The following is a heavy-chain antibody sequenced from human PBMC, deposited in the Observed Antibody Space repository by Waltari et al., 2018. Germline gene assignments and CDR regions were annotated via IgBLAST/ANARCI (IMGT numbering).Heavy chain of an antibody. CDR2: IIPTVGTT. D-gene: IGHD3-22*01. CDR1: GGRFASYG. CDR3: AGGYYESSGFSFYYFYHMDV. Sequence: QVQLVQSGAEVKKPGSSVTVSCKASGGRFASYGLSWVRQAPGQGLEWMGGIIPTVGTTNYAQKFQGRVTINADKSTSTAYMHLTSLRSEDAAVYYCAGGYYESSGFSFYYFYHMDVWGKGTTVTVSS. V-gene: IGHV1-69*14. J-gene: IGHJ6*03.